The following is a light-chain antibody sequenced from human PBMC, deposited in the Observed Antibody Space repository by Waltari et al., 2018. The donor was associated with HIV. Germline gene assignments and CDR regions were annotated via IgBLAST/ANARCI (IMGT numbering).Light chain of an antibody. V-gene: IGLV3-19*01. J-gene: IGLJ1*01. Sequence: SSELTQDPAVSVALGQTVRITCQGDSLRKYSANWYQQKPGQAPIVVMYGKETRPPGIPARFSGSSSGNTASLTITGAQAEDEADYYGESRHNNDKHHVFGTGTKVTV. CDR2: GKE. CDR3: ESRHNNDKHHV. CDR1: SLRKYS.